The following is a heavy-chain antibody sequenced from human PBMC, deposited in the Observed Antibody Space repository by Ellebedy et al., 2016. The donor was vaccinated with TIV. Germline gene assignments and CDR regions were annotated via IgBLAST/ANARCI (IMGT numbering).Heavy chain of an antibody. CDR1: GCSISTYY. Sequence: SETLSLTCTVSGCSISTYYWSWIRQPPGKGLEWIAYISYSGGTNYNPSLKSRVTISVDTSNNQYSLKLSPVTAPETAVYYCARGDRTISGDADDVWGRGTMVTVSS. V-gene: IGHV4-59*01. J-gene: IGHJ3*01. CDR3: ARGDRTISGDADDV. D-gene: IGHD3-10*01. CDR2: ISYSGGT.